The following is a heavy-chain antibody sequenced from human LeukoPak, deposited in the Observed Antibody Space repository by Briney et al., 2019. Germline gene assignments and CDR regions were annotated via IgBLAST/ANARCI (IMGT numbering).Heavy chain of an antibody. CDR3: TQLLLRGPTA. D-gene: IGHD2-15*01. J-gene: IGHJ4*02. V-gene: IGHV3-7*01. CDR1: GFTFSNYY. Sequence: GGSLRLSCAVSGFTFSNYYMSWVRQAPGRGLEWVANINQVGTETFYVDYVKGRFTVSRDNARNSLYLQMSSLRAEDTAVYYCTQLLLRGPTAWGQGTLVTVSS. CDR2: INQVGTET.